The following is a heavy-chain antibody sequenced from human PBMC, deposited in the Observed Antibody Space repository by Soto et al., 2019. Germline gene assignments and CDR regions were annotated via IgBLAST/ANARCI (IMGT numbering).Heavy chain of an antibody. CDR3: ARGDEVQLWLLPYYYYGMDV. Sequence: ASVKVSCKASGYTFTSYDINWVRQATGQGLEWMGWMNPNSGNTGYAQKFQGRVTMTRNTYISTAYMELSSLRSEDTAVYYCARGDEVQLWLLPYYYYGMDVWGQGTTVTVSS. J-gene: IGHJ6*01. CDR1: GYTFTSYD. CDR2: MNPNSGNT. V-gene: IGHV1-8*01. D-gene: IGHD5-18*01.